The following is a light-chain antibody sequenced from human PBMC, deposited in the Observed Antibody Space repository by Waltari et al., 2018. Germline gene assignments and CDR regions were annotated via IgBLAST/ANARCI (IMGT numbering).Light chain of an antibody. Sequence: QSALTQPRSVSGSPGQSVTISCTGTSTDVGAYNYVSWYQQDPGKAPKLLIYDVRKRPSGVPDRFTGSKSDNTASLTISGLQAEDEAEYYCCSYAGSYSFLFGGGTNLTVL. CDR2: DVR. CDR1: STDVGAYNY. V-gene: IGLV2-11*01. CDR3: CSYAGSYSFL. J-gene: IGLJ2*01.